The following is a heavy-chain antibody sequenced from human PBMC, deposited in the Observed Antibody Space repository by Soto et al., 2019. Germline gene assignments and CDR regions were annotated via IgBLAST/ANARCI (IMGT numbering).Heavy chain of an antibody. J-gene: IGHJ4*02. CDR3: AKDMDLMGATPYYFDY. V-gene: IGHV3-9*01. Sequence: SLKISCAASGFTFDDYAMHWVRQAPGKGLEWVSGISWNSGSIGYADSVKGRFTISRDNAKNSLYLQMNSLRAEDTALYYCAKDMDLMGATPYYFDYWGQGTLVTVSS. CDR2: ISWNSGSI. CDR1: GFTFDDYA. D-gene: IGHD1-26*01.